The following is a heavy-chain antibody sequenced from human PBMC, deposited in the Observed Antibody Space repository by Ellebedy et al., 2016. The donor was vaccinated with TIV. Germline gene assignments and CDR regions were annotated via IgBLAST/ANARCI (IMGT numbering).Heavy chain of an antibody. Sequence: AASVKVSCKASGYSFTNKNIHWLRQAPGQGFEWLGKINPSDGSTSNTQKFQGRVTMTRDTSTSTVYMELSSLRSEDTAVYYCARDLKWIGYNYGNTFDYWGQGTLVTVSS. CDR2: INPSDGST. J-gene: IGHJ4*02. V-gene: IGHV1-46*01. CDR1: GYSFTNKN. CDR3: ARDLKWIGYNYGNTFDY. D-gene: IGHD5-18*01.